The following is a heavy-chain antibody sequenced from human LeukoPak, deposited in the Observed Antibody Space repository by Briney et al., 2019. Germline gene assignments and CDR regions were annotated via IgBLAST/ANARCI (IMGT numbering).Heavy chain of an antibody. D-gene: IGHD1-26*01. J-gene: IGHJ4*02. CDR3: TSLGGIVGATQPSYYFDY. CDR2: INPSGGST. V-gene: IGHV1-46*03. Sequence: ASVKASCKASGYTFTSYYMHWVRQAPGQGLEWMGIINPSGGSTSYAQKFQGRVTMTRDTSTSTVYMELSSLRSEDTAVYYCTSLGGIVGATQPSYYFDYWGQGTLVTVSS. CDR1: GYTFTSYY.